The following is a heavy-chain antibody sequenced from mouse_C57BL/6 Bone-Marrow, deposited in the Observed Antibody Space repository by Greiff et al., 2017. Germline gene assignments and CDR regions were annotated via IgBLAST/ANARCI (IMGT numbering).Heavy chain of an antibody. CDR2: IYWDDDK. V-gene: IGHV8-12*01. J-gene: IGHJ4*01. Sequence: QVTLKVSGPGILQSSQTLSLTCSFSGFSLRTSGMGVSWIRQPSGKGLEWLAHIYWDDDKRYNPSLKRRLTISKDTSRNQVFLKITSVDTADTATYYCARRGITTVVAPYAMDYWGQGTSVTVSS. D-gene: IGHD1-1*01. CDR1: GFSLRTSGMG. CDR3: ARRGITTVVAPYAMDY.